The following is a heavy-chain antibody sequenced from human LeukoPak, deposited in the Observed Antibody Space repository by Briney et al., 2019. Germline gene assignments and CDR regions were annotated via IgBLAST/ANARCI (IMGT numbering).Heavy chain of an antibody. D-gene: IGHD2-15*01. J-gene: IGHJ5*02. CDR3: ARHRGYCSGTNCYSVWFDP. CDR1: GGSISNYY. CDR2: IYTSGGA. Sequence: PSETLSLTCTVSGGSISNYYWSWVRQPAGKGLEWIGRIYTSGGANYNPSLKSRVTMSADTSKNHLSLELTSVTAADTAVYYCARHRGYCSGTNCYSVWFDPWGQGTLVTVSS. V-gene: IGHV4-4*07.